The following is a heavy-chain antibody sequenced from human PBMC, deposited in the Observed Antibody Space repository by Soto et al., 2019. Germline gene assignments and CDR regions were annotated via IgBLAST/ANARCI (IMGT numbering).Heavy chain of an antibody. CDR3: ARLEFGELLDYYYYYMDV. CDR2: ISSSSSYI. CDR1: GLTFSSYS. J-gene: IGHJ6*03. D-gene: IGHD3-10*01. V-gene: IGHV3-21*01. Sequence: GGSLRLSCAASGLTFSSYSMNWVRQAPGKGLEWVSSISSSSSYIYYADSVKGRFTISRDNAKNSLYLQMNSLRAEDTAVYYCARLEFGELLDYYYYYMDVWGKGTTVTVSS.